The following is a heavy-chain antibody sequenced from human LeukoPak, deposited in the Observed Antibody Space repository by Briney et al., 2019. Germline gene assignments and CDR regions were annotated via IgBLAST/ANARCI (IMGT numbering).Heavy chain of an antibody. CDR3: AGSWFYRDYFEY. Sequence: PGGSLRLSCAASGFPFSNYGMHWVRQAPGKGLEWLAVISYDGSNEYYADSVKGRFPISRDNSKNTLYLQMNSLRAEDTAVYYCAGSWFYRDYFEYWGQGTLVTVSS. J-gene: IGHJ4*02. D-gene: IGHD3-10*01. CDR1: GFPFSNYG. V-gene: IGHV3-30*03. CDR2: ISYDGSNE.